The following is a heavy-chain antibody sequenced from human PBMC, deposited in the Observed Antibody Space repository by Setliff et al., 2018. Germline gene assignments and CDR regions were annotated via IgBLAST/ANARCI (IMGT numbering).Heavy chain of an antibody. CDR2: INTNTGNP. CDR1: GYTFRSYA. D-gene: IGHD3-3*01. V-gene: IGHV7-4-1*02. Sequence: ASVKVSCKASGYTFRSYAMNWVRQAPGQGLEWMGWINTNTGNPTYAQGFTGRFVFSLDTSVSTTYLQISSLKAEDTAVYYCARGGGIITIFGVVTSDYYYYMDVWGTGTTVT. J-gene: IGHJ6*03. CDR3: ARGGGIITIFGVVTSDYYYYMDV.